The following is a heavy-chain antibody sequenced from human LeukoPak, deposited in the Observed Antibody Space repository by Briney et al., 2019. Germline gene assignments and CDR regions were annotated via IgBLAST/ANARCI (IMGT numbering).Heavy chain of an antibody. CDR3: ARHIGGGIEDMDV. D-gene: IGHD3-16*02. CDR2: IYVTGT. J-gene: IGHJ6*03. CDR1: GGSIGTYY. V-gene: IGHV4-59*08. Sequence: SETLSLTCTVSGGSIGTYYWSWIRQSPGKGMEWIGYIYVTGTRYNPYLQSRVTISVDRSRNQFFLKMSSVTAADTAVYYCARHIGGGIEDMDVWGKGTKVIVSS.